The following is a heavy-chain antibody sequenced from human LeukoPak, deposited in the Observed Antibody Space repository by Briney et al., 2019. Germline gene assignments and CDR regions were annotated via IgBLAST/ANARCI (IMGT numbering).Heavy chain of an antibody. V-gene: IGHV3-30-3*01. D-gene: IGHD3-22*01. J-gene: IGHJ6*02. CDR2: ISYDGSNK. CDR1: GFTFSSYA. Sequence: GGSLRLSCAASGFTFSSYAMHWVRQAPGKGLEWVAVISYDGSNKYYADSVKGRFTISRDNSKNTLYLQMNSLRAEDTAVYYCARGMIVVVTPYYYYGMDVWGQGTTVTVSS. CDR3: ARGMIVVVTPYYYYGMDV.